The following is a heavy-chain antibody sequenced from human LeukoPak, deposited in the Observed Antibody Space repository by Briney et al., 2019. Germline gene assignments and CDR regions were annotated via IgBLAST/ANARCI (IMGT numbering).Heavy chain of an antibody. CDR2: IYPGDSET. V-gene: IGHV5-51*01. D-gene: IGHD3-22*01. J-gene: IGHJ4*02. CDR1: GYIITNYW. Sequence: GAPLHISCTGSGYIITNYWIGWGRPPPGKGLEWMGVIYPGDSETRYSPSFQGQVTISADKSISTAYLQWSSLKASDTAMYYCGRSPARSSGYYHLDYWGQGTLVTVSS. CDR3: GRSPARSSGYYHLDY.